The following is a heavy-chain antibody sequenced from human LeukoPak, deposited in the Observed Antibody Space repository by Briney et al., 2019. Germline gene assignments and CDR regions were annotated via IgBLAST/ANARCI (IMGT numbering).Heavy chain of an antibody. V-gene: IGHV3-30*18. CDR3: AKELGEKPSSGWRAHWFDP. CDR1: GFTFS. Sequence: GGSLRLSCAASGFTFSIHWVRQVPGKGLEWVAVISYDGSNKYYADSVKGRFTISRDNSKNTLYLQMNSLRAEDTAVYYCAKELGEKPSSGWRAHWFDPWGQGTLVTVSS. D-gene: IGHD6-19*01. J-gene: IGHJ5*02. CDR2: ISYDGSNK.